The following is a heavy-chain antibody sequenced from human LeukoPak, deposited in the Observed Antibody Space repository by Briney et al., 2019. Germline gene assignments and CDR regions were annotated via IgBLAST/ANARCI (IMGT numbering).Heavy chain of an antibody. J-gene: IGHJ4*02. CDR2: INHSGST. CDR3: AIGSYDFWSGYYQFDY. CDR1: GGSFSGYY. V-gene: IGHV4-34*01. D-gene: IGHD3-3*01. Sequence: PSETLSLTCAVYGGSFSGYYWSWIRQPPGKGLEGIGEINHSGSTNYNPSLKSRVTISVDTSKNQFSLKLSSVTAADTAVYYCAIGSYDFWSGYYQFDYWGQGTLVTVSS.